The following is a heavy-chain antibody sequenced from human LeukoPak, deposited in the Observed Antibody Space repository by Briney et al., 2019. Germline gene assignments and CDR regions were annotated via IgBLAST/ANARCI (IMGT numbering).Heavy chain of an antibody. CDR3: ARQRTSDAFDI. J-gene: IGHJ3*02. D-gene: IGHD2-2*01. V-gene: IGHV4-38-2*01. CDR1: GYSISSGYY. Sequence: SETLSLTCAVSGYSISSGYYWGWIRQPPGKGLEWIGSIYHSGSTYYNPSLKSRVTISVDTSKNQFSLKLSSVTAADTAVYYYARQRTSDAFDIWGQGTMVTVSS. CDR2: IYHSGST.